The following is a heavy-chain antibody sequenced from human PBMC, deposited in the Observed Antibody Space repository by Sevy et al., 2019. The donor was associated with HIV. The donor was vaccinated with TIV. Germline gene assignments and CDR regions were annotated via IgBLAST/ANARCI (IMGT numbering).Heavy chain of an antibody. D-gene: IGHD5-12*01. CDR1: GFTFSSYS. J-gene: IGHJ4*02. Sequence: LSLTCAASGFTFSSYSMNWVRQAPGKGLEWVSSISSSSSYIYYADSVKGRFTISRDNAKNSLYLQMNSLRAEDTAVYYCAKDVSDGYNYFLDFWGQGALVTVSS. CDR3: AKDVSDGYNYFLDF. CDR2: ISSSSSYI. V-gene: IGHV3-21*01.